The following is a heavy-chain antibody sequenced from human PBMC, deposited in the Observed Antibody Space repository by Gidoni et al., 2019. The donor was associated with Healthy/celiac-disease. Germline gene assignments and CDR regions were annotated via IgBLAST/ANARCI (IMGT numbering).Heavy chain of an antibody. D-gene: IGHD2-8*01. Sequence: QVQLQESGPGLVKPSQTLSLPCTVSGGSISSGRYYWTLIRPPAGKGLEWIGRIYTSGSTNYNPSLKSRVTISVDTSKNQFSLKLSSVTAADTAVYYCASSSLGYCTNGVCYLSSGGMDVWGQGTTVTVSS. V-gene: IGHV4-61*02. CDR1: GGSISSGRYY. CDR3: ASSSLGYCTNGVCYLSSGGMDV. CDR2: IYTSGST. J-gene: IGHJ6*02.